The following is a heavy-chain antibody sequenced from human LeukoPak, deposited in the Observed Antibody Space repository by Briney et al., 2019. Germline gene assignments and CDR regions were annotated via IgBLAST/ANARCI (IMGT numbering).Heavy chain of an antibody. J-gene: IGHJ6*03. V-gene: IGHV3-7*01. D-gene: IGHD3-10*01. Sequence: PGGSLRLSCAASGFTFSSYWMSWVRQAPGKGLEWVANIKQDGSEKYYVDSVKGRFTISRDNAKNSLYLQMNSLRAEDTAVYYCAREEAYGSGSYVVNYYYYMDVWGKGTTVTISS. CDR2: IKQDGSEK. CDR3: AREEAYGSGSYVVNYYYYMDV. CDR1: GFTFSSYW.